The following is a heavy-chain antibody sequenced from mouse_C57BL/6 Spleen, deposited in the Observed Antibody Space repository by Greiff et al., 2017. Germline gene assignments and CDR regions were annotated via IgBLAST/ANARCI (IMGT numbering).Heavy chain of an antibody. Sequence: VQLQQSGAELVRPGASVKLSCTASGFNIKDDYMHWVKQRPEQGLEWIGWIDPENGDTEYASKFQGKATITADTSSNTAYLQLSSLTSEDTAVYYCTFYYGNYNYWGQGTTLTVSS. CDR2: IDPENGDT. CDR3: TFYYGNYNY. V-gene: IGHV14-4*01. J-gene: IGHJ2*01. D-gene: IGHD2-1*01. CDR1: GFNIKDDY.